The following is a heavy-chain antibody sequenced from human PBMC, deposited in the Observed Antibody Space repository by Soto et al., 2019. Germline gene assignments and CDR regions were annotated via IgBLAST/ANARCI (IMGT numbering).Heavy chain of an antibody. V-gene: IGHV1-18*01. CDR3: AREPFCSSTSCPHNWFDP. J-gene: IGHJ5*02. CDR2: ISAYNVTT. D-gene: IGHD2-2*01. CDR1: GYTFTSYG. Sequence: ASVKVSCKASGYTFTSYGISWVRQAPGQGLEWMGRISAYNVTTNYAQKFQGRVTMTTDTSTSTAYMELRSLRSDDTAVYYCAREPFCSSTSCPHNWFDPWGQGTLVTVSS.